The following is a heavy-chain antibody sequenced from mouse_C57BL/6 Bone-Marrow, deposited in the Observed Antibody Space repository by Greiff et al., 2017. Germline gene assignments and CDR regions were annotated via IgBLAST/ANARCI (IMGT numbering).Heavy chain of an antibody. V-gene: IGHV1-5*01. D-gene: IGHD2-4*01. CDR2: IYPGNSDT. CDR3: TYDYDDGDWYFDV. CDR1: GYTSTSYW. Sequence: EVQLQQSGTVLARPGASVKMSCKTSGYTSTSYWMHWVKQRPGQGLEWIGAIYPGNSDTSYNQKFKGKAKLTAVTSASTAYMELSSLTNEDSAVYYCTYDYDDGDWYFDVWGTGTTVTVSS. J-gene: IGHJ1*03.